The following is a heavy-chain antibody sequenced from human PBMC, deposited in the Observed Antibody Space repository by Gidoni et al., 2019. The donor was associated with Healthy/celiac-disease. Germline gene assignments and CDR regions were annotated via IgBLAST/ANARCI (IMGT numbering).Heavy chain of an antibody. CDR2: IHWDDDK. D-gene: IGHD3-16*01. J-gene: IGHJ5*02. CDR3: AHTHAEGPEGDWFDP. CDR1: VFSPCTSGVG. V-gene: IGHV2-5*02. Sequence: QITLKESGPTLVKPTQTLTLTCTFSVFSPCTSGVGVGWIRQPPGKALEWLALIHWDDDKRYSPTLKSRLTITKDTSKNQVVLTMTNMDPVDTATYYCAHTHAEGPEGDWFDPWGQGTLVTVSS.